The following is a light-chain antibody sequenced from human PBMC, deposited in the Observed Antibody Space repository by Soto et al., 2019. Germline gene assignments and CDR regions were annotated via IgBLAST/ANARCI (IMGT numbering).Light chain of an antibody. J-gene: IGLJ3*02. CDR1: TGAVTSAYY. CDR3: LLYYGGTHLGV. Sequence: QAVVTQEPSLTVSPGGTVTLTCASSTGAVTSAYYPNWFQQKPGQAPRALISATTNKHSWTPARFSGSLLGGKAALTVSGVQPEDEAEYYCLLYYGGTHLGVFGGGTKLTVL. V-gene: IGLV7-43*01. CDR2: ATT.